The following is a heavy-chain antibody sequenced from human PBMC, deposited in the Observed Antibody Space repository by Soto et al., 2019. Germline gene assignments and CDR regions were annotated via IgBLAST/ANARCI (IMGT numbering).Heavy chain of an antibody. CDR1: GYGFTTYG. V-gene: IGHV1-18*01. J-gene: IGHJ4*02. CDR3: ARGRYGDY. Sequence: QVHLVQSGAEVKKPGASVKVSCKGSGYGFTTYGIPWVRQAPGQGLEWMAWISAHNGNTNDAQKLQGRVTVTRDTPTSTADMDLRSRRSDDTAVYYCARGRYGDYWGQGARVPVYS. CDR2: ISAHNGNT. D-gene: IGHD1-1*01.